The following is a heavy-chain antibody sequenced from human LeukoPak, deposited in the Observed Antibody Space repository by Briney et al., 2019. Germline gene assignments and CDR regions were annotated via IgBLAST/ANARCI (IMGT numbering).Heavy chain of an antibody. Sequence: ETLSLTCTVSGGSISSNNYYWGWIRQPPGKGLEWIGSLYYSGSAYYNPSLKSRVTISVDASKNQFSLKLSSVTAADTAVYYCTRHRDSSNWYEDYWGQGTLVTVSS. J-gene: IGHJ4*02. V-gene: IGHV4-39*01. CDR2: LYYSGSA. CDR3: TRHRDSSNWYEDY. D-gene: IGHD6-13*01. CDR1: GGSISSNNYY.